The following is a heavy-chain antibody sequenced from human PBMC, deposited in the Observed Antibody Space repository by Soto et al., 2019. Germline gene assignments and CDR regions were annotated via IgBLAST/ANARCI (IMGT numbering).Heavy chain of an antibody. CDR3: STSVYCSTTRCYYYYGLDV. Sequence: QVQLVQSGAEVKKPGSSVKVSCKVSGGTFSSHSINWVRQAPGQGPEWMGGIIPIFGTANYAQKFQGRVTMTADESTSTAYMELSSLTSEDTALYYCSTSVYCSTTRCYYYYGLDVWGQGTTVIVSS. V-gene: IGHV1-69*01. J-gene: IGHJ6*02. CDR2: IIPIFGTA. CDR1: GGTFSSHS. D-gene: IGHD2-2*01.